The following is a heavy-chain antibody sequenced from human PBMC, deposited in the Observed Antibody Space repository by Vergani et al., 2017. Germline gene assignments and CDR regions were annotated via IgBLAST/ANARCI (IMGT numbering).Heavy chain of an antibody. Sequence: EVQLVESGGGLVQPGGSLRLSCAASGFTVSSNYMSWVRQAPGKGLEWVSVIYSGGSTYYADSVKGRFTISRLNSKNTLYLQMNSLRAEDTAVYYCATLPLGYSRSFWGQGTLVTVSS. CDR2: IYSGGST. J-gene: IGHJ1*01. CDR3: ATLPLGYSRSF. V-gene: IGHV3-53*04. CDR1: GFTVSSNY. D-gene: IGHD6-6*01.